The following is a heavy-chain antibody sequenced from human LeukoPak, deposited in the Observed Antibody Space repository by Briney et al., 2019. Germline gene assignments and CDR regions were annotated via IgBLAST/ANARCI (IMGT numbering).Heavy chain of an antibody. D-gene: IGHD6-19*01. CDR1: GFSFSSYA. CDR3: AKQEWLVRDYFDY. CDR2: TSGSGGST. Sequence: GGSLRLSCAASGFSFSSYAMSWVRQAPGKGLEWVSATSGSGGSTYYADSVKGRFTISRDNSKNTLYLQMNSLRAEDTVVYYCAKQEWLVRDYFDYWGQGTLVTVSS. V-gene: IGHV3-23*01. J-gene: IGHJ4*02.